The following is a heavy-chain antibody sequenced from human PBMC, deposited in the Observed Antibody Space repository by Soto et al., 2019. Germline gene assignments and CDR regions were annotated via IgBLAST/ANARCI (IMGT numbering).Heavy chain of an antibody. V-gene: IGHV1-69*13. Sequence: RASVKVSCKASGGTFSSYAISWVRQAPGQGLEWMGGIIPIFGTANYAQKFQGRVTITADESTSTAYMELSSLRSEDTAVYYCARGGITWVRGVMITPLDYWGQGTLVTVSS. J-gene: IGHJ4*02. CDR1: GGTFSSYA. D-gene: IGHD3-10*01. CDR3: ARGGITWVRGVMITPLDY. CDR2: IIPIFGTA.